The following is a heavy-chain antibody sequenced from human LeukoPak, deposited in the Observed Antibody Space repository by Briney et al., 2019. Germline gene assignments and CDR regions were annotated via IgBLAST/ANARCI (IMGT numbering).Heavy chain of an antibody. J-gene: IGHJ4*02. CDR1: GGSISSSSYY. CDR2: IYHSGST. CDR3: ARDSGIAARPHYFDY. Sequence: SETLSLTCTVSGGSISSSSYYWGWIRQPPGKGLEWIGSIYHSGSTYYNPSLKSRVTISVDTSKNQFSLKLSSVTAADTAVYYCARDSGIAARPHYFDYWGQGTLVTVSS. V-gene: IGHV4-39*07. D-gene: IGHD6-6*01.